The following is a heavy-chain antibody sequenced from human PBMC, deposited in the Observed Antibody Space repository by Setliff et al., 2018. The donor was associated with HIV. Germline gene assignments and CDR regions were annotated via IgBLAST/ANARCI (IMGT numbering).Heavy chain of an antibody. J-gene: IGHJ5*02. Sequence: PGGSLRLSCAASGFTFNNYWMHWVRQVPGKGLVWVSRINSDGSTYYADSVKGRFTISRDNAKNTLYLQLNSLRPEDTAVYYCAREDYDLLTGYWGGTWLDPWGQGTLVTVSS. V-gene: IGHV3-74*01. CDR2: INSDGST. D-gene: IGHD3-9*01. CDR1: GFTFNNYW. CDR3: AREDYDLLTGYWGGTWLDP.